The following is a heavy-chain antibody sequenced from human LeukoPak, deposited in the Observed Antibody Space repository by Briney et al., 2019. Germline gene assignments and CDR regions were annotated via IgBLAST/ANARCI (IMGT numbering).Heavy chain of an antibody. V-gene: IGHV3-64*01. D-gene: IGHD3-3*01. CDR1: GLTFSTYA. CDR3: ARTVFGPVDY. Sequence: GGSLRLSCVASGLTFSTYAIYWVRQAPGKGLEYVSVISSNGSRTYYANSVKGRFTISRDNSKNTVYLQMGSLRAEDMAVYYCARTVFGPVDYWGQGTLVTVSS. J-gene: IGHJ4*02. CDR2: ISSNGSRT.